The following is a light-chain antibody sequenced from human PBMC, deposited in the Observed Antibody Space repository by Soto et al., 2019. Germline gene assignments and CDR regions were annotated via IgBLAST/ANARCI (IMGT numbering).Light chain of an antibody. V-gene: IGLV2-14*01. Sequence: QSALTQPASVSGSPGQSITISCTGTSSDVGGYNYVSWYQQHPGKAPKLMIYEVSNRPSGVSNRFSGSKSGNTASLTISGLQAEDEADYYFSSFTSINTWVFGGGTKVTVL. CDR2: EVS. J-gene: IGLJ3*02. CDR3: SSFTSINTWV. CDR1: SSDVGGYNY.